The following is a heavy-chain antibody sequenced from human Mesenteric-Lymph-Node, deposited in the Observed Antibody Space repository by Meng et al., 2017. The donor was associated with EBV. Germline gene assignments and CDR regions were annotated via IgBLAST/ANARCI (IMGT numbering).Heavy chain of an antibody. CDR2: INPESGDT. CDR1: GYSYNGYY. D-gene: IGHD3-22*01. Sequence: QVQLVQSGAELKKPGASVKVSCKASGYSYNGYYIHWVRQAPGQGLEWMGRINPESGDTTYAENFQGRVVMTGDTSVGTAYVELSSLTSDDTAVYYCSQTDYFDNTGYYWGQGTLVTVSS. V-gene: IGHV1-2*06. CDR3: SQTDYFDNTGYY. J-gene: IGHJ4*02.